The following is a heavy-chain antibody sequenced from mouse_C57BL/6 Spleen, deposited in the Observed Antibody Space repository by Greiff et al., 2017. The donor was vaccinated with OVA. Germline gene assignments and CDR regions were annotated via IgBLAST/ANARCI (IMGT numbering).Heavy chain of an antibody. D-gene: IGHD1-1*01. J-gene: IGHJ2*01. V-gene: IGHV5-4*01. CDR2: ISDGGSYT. Sequence: EVQLVESGGGLVKPGGSLKLSCAASGFTFSSYAMSWVRQTPEKRLEWVATISDGGSYTYYPDNVKGRFTISRDNAKNNLYLQMSHLKSEDTAMYYCARTIYYYGSSSYYFDYWGQGTTLTVSS. CDR3: ARTIYYYGSSSYYFDY. CDR1: GFTFSSYA.